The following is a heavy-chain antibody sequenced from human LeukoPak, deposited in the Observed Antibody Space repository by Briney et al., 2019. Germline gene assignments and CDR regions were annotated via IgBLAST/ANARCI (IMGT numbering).Heavy chain of an antibody. CDR1: GFTFSSYE. J-gene: IGHJ2*01. CDR3: ARDSRVYTPANWHYWYFDL. Sequence: GGSLRLSCAASGFTFSSYEMNWVRQAPGKGLEWVSSTSSSSDYIYYADSVKGRFTISRDDAKNSLYLQMNSLRAEDTAVYYCARDSRVYTPANWHYWYFDLWGRGTLVTVSS. CDR2: TSSSSDYI. D-gene: IGHD1-1*01. V-gene: IGHV3-21*01.